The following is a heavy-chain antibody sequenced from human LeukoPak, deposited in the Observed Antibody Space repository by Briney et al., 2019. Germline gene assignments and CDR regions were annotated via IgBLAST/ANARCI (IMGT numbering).Heavy chain of an antibody. CDR1: GYSFTNYW. D-gene: IGHD2-15*01. CDR2: IYPGDSYT. J-gene: IGHJ3*02. V-gene: IGHV5-51*01. Sequence: GESLKISCEGSGYSFTNYWIGWVRQMPGKGLEWMGIIYPGDSYTRYSPSFQGQVTISADKSINTAYLQWSSLEASDTAMYYCAREVVIAPRRGYAFDIWGQGTVVTVPS. CDR3: AREVVIAPRRGYAFDI.